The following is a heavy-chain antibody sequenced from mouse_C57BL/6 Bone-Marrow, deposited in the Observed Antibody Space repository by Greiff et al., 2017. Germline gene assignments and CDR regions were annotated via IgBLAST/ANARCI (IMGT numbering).Heavy chain of an antibody. CDR2: IRNKANGYTT. CDR1: GFTFTDYY. CDR3: VKASQLPYFDY. J-gene: IGHJ2*01. Sequence: AASGFTFTDYYMSWVRQPPGKAPEWLALIRNKANGYTTEYTASVKGRFTISRDNSQNILYLQMNTLRAEDSATYYCVKASQLPYFDYWGQGTTLTVSS. V-gene: IGHV7-4*01. D-gene: IGHD2-1*01.